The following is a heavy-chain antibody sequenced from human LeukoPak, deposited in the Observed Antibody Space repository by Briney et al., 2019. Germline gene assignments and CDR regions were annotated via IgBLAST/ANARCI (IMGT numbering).Heavy chain of an antibody. Sequence: SETLSLTCAVSGGSISSSNWWSWVRQPPGKGLEWIGEIYHSGSTNYNPSLKSRVTISVDKSKSQFSLKLSSVTAADTAVYYCARHIGGRYYYYYMDVWGKGTTVTISS. CDR3: ARHIGGRYYYYYMDV. V-gene: IGHV4-4*02. CDR1: GGSISSSNW. CDR2: IYHSGST. D-gene: IGHD2-21*01. J-gene: IGHJ6*03.